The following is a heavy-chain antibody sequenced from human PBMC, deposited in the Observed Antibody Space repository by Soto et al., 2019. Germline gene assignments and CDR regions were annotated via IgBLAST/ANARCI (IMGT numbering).Heavy chain of an antibody. CDR1: GFTVNSSY. D-gene: IGHD6-13*01. CDR2: ISSGGTT. J-gene: IGHJ6*02. CDR3: AKDSSSWFTSGYYYYGMDV. V-gene: IGHV3-53*05. Sequence: GSLRLSCAASGFTVNSSYMTWIRQAPGKGLQWVADISSGGTTKYADSVRGRFSISRDMSKNTLYLQMNSLRAEDTAVYYCAKDSSSWFTSGYYYYGMDVGGQGTTVTVSS.